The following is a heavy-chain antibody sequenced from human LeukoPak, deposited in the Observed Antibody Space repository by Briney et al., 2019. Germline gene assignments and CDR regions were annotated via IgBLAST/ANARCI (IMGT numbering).Heavy chain of an antibody. CDR2: IYHSGGT. J-gene: IGHJ5*02. Sequence: SETLSLTCTVSGYSISSGYYWGWIRQPPGKGLEWIGSIYHSGGTYYNPSLKSRVTISVDTSKNQFSLKLSSVTAADTAVYYCARVGGHDYGDRRFDPWGQGTLVTVSS. CDR1: GYSISSGYY. V-gene: IGHV4-38-2*02. CDR3: ARVGGHDYGDRRFDP. D-gene: IGHD4-17*01.